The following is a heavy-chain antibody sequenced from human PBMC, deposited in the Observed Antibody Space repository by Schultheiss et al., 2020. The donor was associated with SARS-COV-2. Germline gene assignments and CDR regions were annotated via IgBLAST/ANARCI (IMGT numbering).Heavy chain of an antibody. J-gene: IGHJ5*02. CDR3: ARNRWVAGRILAQSNWFDP. CDR1: GGTFSNFA. D-gene: IGHD6-19*01. Sequence: ASVKVSCKASGGTFSNFAISWVRQAPGQGLEWMGWINPNSGGTNYAQKFQGRVTMTRDTSISTAYMELSRLRSDDTAVYYCARNRWVAGRILAQSNWFDPWGQGTLVTVSS. CDR2: INPNSGGT. V-gene: IGHV1-2*02.